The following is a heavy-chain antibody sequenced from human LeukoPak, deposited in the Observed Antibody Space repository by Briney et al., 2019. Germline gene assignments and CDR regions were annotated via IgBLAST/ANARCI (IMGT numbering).Heavy chain of an antibody. J-gene: IGHJ4*02. CDR3: ARELSQIVWGGLDY. D-gene: IGHD2-21*01. Sequence: GKSLRLSCAASGFTFSGFGMHWVRQAPGKGLEWVAVIQNDASTRNYVDSVKGRFTISRDNSENTVFLQMDSLRVEDTAVYYCARELSQIVWGGLDYGGQGALVSVSS. V-gene: IGHV3-33*05. CDR1: GFTFSGFG. CDR2: IQNDASTR.